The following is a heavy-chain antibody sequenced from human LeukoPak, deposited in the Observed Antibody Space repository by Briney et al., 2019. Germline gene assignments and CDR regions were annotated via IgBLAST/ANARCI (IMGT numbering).Heavy chain of an antibody. CDR3: VRQSVTGISHFDY. D-gene: IGHD2-21*02. CDR1: GGTFSSYA. CDR2: IIPILGIA. V-gene: IGHV1-69*04. J-gene: IGHJ4*02. Sequence: SVKVSCKASGGTFSSYAISWVRQAPGQGLEWMGRIIPILGIANYAQKFQGRVTITADKSTSTAYMELSSLRSEDTAVYRCVRQSVTGISHFDYWGQGTLVTVSS.